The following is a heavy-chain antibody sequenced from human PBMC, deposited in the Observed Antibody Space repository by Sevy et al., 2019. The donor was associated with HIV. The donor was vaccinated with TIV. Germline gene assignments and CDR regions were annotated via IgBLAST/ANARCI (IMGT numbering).Heavy chain of an antibody. J-gene: IGHJ4*02. D-gene: IGHD3-22*01. CDR3: TAQWF. V-gene: IGHV3-15*01. CDR2: IKSKTDGGTT. Sequence: GGSLRLSCAGSGFSFSNTWMSWVRQAPGKGLEWIGRIKSKTDGGTTDYAAPVKGRFSISRDDSKNTLYLQMNSLKTGDTAVYYCTAQWFWGQGTLVTVSS. CDR1: GFSFSNTW.